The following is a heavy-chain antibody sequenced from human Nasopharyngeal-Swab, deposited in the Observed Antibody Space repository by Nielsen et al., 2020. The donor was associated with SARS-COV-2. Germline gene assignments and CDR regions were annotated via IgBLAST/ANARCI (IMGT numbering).Heavy chain of an antibody. CDR2: IWYDGSNK. CDR3: ARGTLVGATAKGYYGMDV. Sequence: GGSLRLSCPASGFTFSSYGMHWVRQAPGKGLEWVAVIWYDGSNKYYADFVKGRFTISRDNSKNTLYLQMNSLRAEDTAVYYCARGTLVGATAKGYYGMDVWGQGTTVTVSS. D-gene: IGHD1-26*01. CDR1: GFTFSSYG. V-gene: IGHV3-33*01. J-gene: IGHJ6*02.